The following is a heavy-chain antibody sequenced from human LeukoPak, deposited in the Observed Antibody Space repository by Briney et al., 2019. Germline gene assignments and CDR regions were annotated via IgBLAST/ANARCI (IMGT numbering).Heavy chain of an antibody. D-gene: IGHD4-23*01. J-gene: IGHJ5*02. V-gene: IGHV4-34*01. CDR3: ARGADGGNSP. CDR2: INHSGST. Sequence: PSETLSLTCAVYGGSFSGYYWSWIRQPPGKGLEWIGEINHSGSTNYNPSLKSRVTISVDTSKNQFSLKLSSVTAADTAVYYCARGADGGNSPWGQGTLVTVSS. CDR1: GGSFSGYY.